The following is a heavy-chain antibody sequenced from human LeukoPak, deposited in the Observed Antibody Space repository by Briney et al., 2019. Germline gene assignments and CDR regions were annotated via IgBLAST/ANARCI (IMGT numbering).Heavy chain of an antibody. CDR3: ARVRSGYWVDY. Sequence: GSLRLSCAASGFTFSSYSLRWVRQSPGEGLDWISFITVSSNTIYYADSVKGRLNISRDNAKNPLYLQRTSVTAEDTAVYYCARVRSGYWVDYWGQGTLVTVSS. D-gene: IGHD3-3*01. J-gene: IGHJ4*02. CDR1: GFTFSSYS. CDR2: ITVSSNTI. V-gene: IGHV3-48*01.